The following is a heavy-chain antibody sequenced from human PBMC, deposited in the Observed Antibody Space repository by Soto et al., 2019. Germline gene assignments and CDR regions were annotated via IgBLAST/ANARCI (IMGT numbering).Heavy chain of an antibody. CDR2: IIPIFGTA. Sequence: ASVKVSCKASGGTLSSYAISWVRQAPGQGLEWMGGIIPIFGTANYAQKFQGRVTITADESTSTAYMELSSLRSEDTAVYYCARSPFRGVIIPVYYYGMDVWGQGTTVTVSS. CDR3: ARSPFRGVIIPVYYYGMDV. D-gene: IGHD3-3*01. J-gene: IGHJ6*02. V-gene: IGHV1-69*13. CDR1: GGTLSSYA.